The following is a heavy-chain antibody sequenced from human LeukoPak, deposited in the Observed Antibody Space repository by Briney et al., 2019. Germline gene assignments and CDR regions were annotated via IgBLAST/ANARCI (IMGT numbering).Heavy chain of an antibody. CDR2: ISYDGSNK. V-gene: IGHV3-30*03. CDR3: ARHKTGYDDY. Sequence: GGSLRLSCAASGFTFSSYGMHWVRQAPGKGLEWVAVISYDGSNKYYADSVKGRFTFSRDNAKNSLYLQMNSLRAEDTAVYYCARHKTGYDDYWGQGTLVTVSS. J-gene: IGHJ4*02. CDR1: GFTFSSYG. D-gene: IGHD3-9*01.